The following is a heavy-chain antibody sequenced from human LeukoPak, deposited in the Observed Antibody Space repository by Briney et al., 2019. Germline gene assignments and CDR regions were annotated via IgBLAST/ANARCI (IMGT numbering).Heavy chain of an antibody. CDR1: GGPIYSYY. V-gene: IGHV4-4*07. J-gene: IGHJ6*03. CDR2: LYPGVNT. Sequence: SETLSLTCTVSGGPIYSYYWSWIRQSAGKGLEWIGRLYPGVNTNYNPSLKSRVSMSVDTSKNQFALRLSAVTAADTAVYYCARLKFYDSTGYFPGHYMDVWGKGTTVTVFS. D-gene: IGHD3-22*01. CDR3: ARLKFYDSTGYFPGHYMDV.